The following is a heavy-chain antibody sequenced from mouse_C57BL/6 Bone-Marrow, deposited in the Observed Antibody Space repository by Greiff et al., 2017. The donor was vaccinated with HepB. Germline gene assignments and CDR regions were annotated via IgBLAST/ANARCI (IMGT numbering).Heavy chain of an antibody. V-gene: IGHV7-1*01. J-gene: IGHJ4*01. CDR2: SRNKANDYTT. CDR3: ARDAWMDY. CDR1: GFTFSDFY. Sequence: EVNVVDSGGGLVQSGRSLRLSCATSGFTFSDFYMEWVRQAPGKGLEWIAASRNKANDYTTEYSASVKGRFIVSRDTSQSILYLQMNALRAEDTAIYYCARDAWMDYWGQGTSVTVSS.